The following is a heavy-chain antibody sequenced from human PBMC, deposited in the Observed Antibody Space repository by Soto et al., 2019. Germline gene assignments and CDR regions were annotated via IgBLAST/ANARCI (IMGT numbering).Heavy chain of an antibody. V-gene: IGHV4-31*03. CDR3: ARWWSGSRQGFDP. J-gene: IGHJ5*02. Sequence: QVQLQESGPGLVKPSQTLSLTCTVSGGSISSGDYYWSWIRQHPGKGLAWIGYIDYSGSTYYNPSLKSRVTISVDTSKNQFSLKLSSVTAADTAVYYCARWWSGSRQGFDPWGQGTLVTVSS. CDR2: IDYSGST. CDR1: GGSISSGDYY. D-gene: IGHD3-3*01.